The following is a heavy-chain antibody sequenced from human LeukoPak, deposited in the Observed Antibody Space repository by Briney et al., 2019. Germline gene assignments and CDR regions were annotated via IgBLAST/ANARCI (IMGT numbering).Heavy chain of an antibody. V-gene: IGHV3-23*01. CDR1: GFAFRSYA. J-gene: IGHJ4*02. CDR3: AKDSVLRGHSYGFDF. D-gene: IGHD5-18*01. CDR2: ISGYGDSA. Sequence: GGSLRLSCAASGFAFRSYALSWVRQAPGKGLEWVSSISGYGDSAHYADSVKGRFTISRDNSKSTLFLQMNSLRVEDTAVYYCAKDSVLRGHSYGFDFWGQGTLVTVSS.